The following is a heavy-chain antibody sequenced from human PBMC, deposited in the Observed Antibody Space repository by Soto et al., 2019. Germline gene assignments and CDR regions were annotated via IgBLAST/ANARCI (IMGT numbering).Heavy chain of an antibody. CDR2: IYYHGGT. CDR3: GRVGPTFGVVREFYFDS. Sequence: QVQLQESGPGLLKASQTLSLTCTVSGGSITNDGYYWGWIRQHPGKGLEWIGYIYYHGGTYYSPSLKRRPSISVDTSKNQFSLILRSVTAADAAVYYCGRVGPTFGVVREFYFDSWGQGPLVTVSS. V-gene: IGHV4-31*03. J-gene: IGHJ4*02. D-gene: IGHD3-3*01. CDR1: GGSITNDGYY.